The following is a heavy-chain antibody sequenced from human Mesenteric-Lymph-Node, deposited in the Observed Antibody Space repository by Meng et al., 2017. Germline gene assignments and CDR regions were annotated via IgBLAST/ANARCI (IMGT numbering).Heavy chain of an antibody. V-gene: IGHV3-74*01. J-gene: IGHJ4*02. Sequence: GESLKIYCAASGFTFSRHWMHWVRQVPGKGLVWVSRTNSDERDTNYADSVKGRFTISRDNAKNSLYLQMNSLRAEDTAVYYCSRADYYDSSVYLYFDYWGQGTLVTVSS. D-gene: IGHD3-22*01. CDR2: TNSDERDT. CDR1: GFTFSRHW. CDR3: SRADYYDSSVYLYFDY.